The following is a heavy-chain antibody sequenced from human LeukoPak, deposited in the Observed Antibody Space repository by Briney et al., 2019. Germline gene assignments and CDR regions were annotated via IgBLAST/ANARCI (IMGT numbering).Heavy chain of an antibody. V-gene: IGHV3-30*02. CDR2: IWYDGSNK. D-gene: IGHD3-3*01. CDR1: GFTFSSYG. Sequence: PGGSLRLSCAASGFTFSSYGMHWVRQAPGKGLEWVAVIWYDGSNKYYADSVKGRFTISRDNSKNTLYLQMNSLRAEDTAVYYCAKDYKDDFWSGYPDFDYWGQGTLVTVSS. CDR3: AKDYKDDFWSGYPDFDY. J-gene: IGHJ4*02.